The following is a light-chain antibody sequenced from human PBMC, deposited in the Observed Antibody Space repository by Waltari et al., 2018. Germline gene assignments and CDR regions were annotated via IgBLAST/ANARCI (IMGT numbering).Light chain of an antibody. CDR3: QQYYNSRRA. CDR1: QSLFYSSNKKNY. Sequence: DIVLTQSPDSLAVSLGERATINCKSSQSLFYSSNKKNYLAWFQQKVGQPPKVLIYWASTRESGVPDRFSGSGSGTDFTLTISSLQAEDVAVYYCQQYYNSRRAFGQGTKVEIK. V-gene: IGKV4-1*01. CDR2: WAS. J-gene: IGKJ1*01.